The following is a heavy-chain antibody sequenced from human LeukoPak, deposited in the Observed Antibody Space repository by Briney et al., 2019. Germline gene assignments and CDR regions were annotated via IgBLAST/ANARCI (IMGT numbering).Heavy chain of an antibody. J-gene: IGHJ4*02. Sequence: SETLSLTCTVSGGSISSSSYYWGWIRQPPGKGLEWIGSIYYSGSTYYNPSLQSRVTMSIDTSKNQLSLKLTSVTAADSALYFCATNTGSFFAWFDYWGQGILVTVSS. CDR3: ATNTGSFFAWFDY. D-gene: IGHD1-26*01. V-gene: IGHV4-39*07. CDR2: IYYSGST. CDR1: GGSISSSSYY.